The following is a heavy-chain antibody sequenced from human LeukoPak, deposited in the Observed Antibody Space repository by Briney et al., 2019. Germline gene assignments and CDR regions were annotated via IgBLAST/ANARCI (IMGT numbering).Heavy chain of an antibody. D-gene: IGHD1-26*01. V-gene: IGHV4-4*07. Sequence: SETLSLTCTVSGGSISSYYWSWIRQPAGKGLEWIGRIYTSGSTNYNPSLKSRVTMSVDTSKNQFSLKLSSVTAADTAVYYCARVRWELLAEDYMDVWGKGTTVTVSS. CDR1: GGSISSYY. J-gene: IGHJ6*03. CDR3: ARVRWELLAEDYMDV. CDR2: IYTSGST.